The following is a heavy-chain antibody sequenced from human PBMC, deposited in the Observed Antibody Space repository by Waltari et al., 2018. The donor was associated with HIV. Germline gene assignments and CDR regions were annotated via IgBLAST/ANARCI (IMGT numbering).Heavy chain of an antibody. D-gene: IGHD6-19*01. CDR1: GYTFTGYY. CDR2: NNPSSGGT. V-gene: IGHV1-2*02. Sequence: QVQLVQSGAEVKKPGASVKVSCKASGYTFTGYYMHWVRQAPGQGRELMGGNNPSSGGTNSAQKCEGRVTMTRDTSISTAYRELSRLRSDDTAVYYCARDWQQWLVRGGAFDIWGQGTMVTVSS. CDR3: ARDWQQWLVRGGAFDI. J-gene: IGHJ3*02.